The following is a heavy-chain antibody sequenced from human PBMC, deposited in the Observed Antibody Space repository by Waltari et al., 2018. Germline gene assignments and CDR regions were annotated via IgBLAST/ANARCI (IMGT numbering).Heavy chain of an antibody. CDR1: GGSISSGSYY. J-gene: IGHJ4*02. Sequence: QVQLQESGPGLVKPSQTLSLTCTVSGGSISSGSYYWSWIRQPAGKGLEWIGRIYTSGSTNYNPALKRRVTISVDTSKNQFSLKLSSVTAADTAVYYCARDWWGYFDYWGQGTLVIVSS. D-gene: IGHD2-15*01. CDR2: IYTSGST. V-gene: IGHV4-61*02. CDR3: ARDWWGYFDY.